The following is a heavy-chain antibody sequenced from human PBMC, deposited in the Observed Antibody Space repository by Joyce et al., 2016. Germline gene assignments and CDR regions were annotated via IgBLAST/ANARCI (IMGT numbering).Heavy chain of an antibody. V-gene: IGHV4-38-2*02. CDR1: EYSITVGYY. Sequence: QVQLQESGPGLVKPSETLSLTCAVSEYSITVGYYWGWIRQPPGKGLEWIGSIYHNDSTYYNPSLESRVSISVDTSKNQFSLKVTSVTAADTAVYYCVRDGGLAAPIDYWGQGALVIVSS. J-gene: IGHJ4*02. CDR3: VRDGGLAAPIDY. D-gene: IGHD2-15*01. CDR2: IYHNDST.